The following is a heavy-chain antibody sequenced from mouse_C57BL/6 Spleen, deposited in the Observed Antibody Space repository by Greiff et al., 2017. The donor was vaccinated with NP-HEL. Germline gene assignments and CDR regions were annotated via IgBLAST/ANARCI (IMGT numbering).Heavy chain of an antibody. CDR2: ISYDGSN. CDR1: GYSITSGYY. CDR3: ARDYYGSSEYAMDY. V-gene: IGHV3-6*01. Sequence: EVKLVESGPGLVKPSQSLSLTCSVTGYSITSGYYWNWIRQFPGNKLEWMGYISYDGSNNYNPSLKNRISITRDTSKNQFFLKLNSVTTEDTATYYCARDYYGSSEYAMDYWGQGTSVTVSS. D-gene: IGHD1-1*01. J-gene: IGHJ4*01.